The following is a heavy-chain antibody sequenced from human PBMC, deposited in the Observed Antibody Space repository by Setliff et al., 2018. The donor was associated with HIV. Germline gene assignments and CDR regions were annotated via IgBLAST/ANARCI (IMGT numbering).Heavy chain of an antibody. CDR1: GGSASNSRYY. J-gene: IGHJ5*02. CDR3: ASRVYYYDSNNFLREEGFDP. CDR2: IHYNEST. D-gene: IGHD3-22*01. V-gene: IGHV4-39*01. Sequence: SETLSLTCTVSGGSASNSRYYWAWIRQPPGKGLECIGSIHYNESTDYNQSLKSRVAISLDTSKNQFSLNLTSVTAADTAVYYCASRVYYYDSNNFLREEGFDPWGQGTLVTVSS.